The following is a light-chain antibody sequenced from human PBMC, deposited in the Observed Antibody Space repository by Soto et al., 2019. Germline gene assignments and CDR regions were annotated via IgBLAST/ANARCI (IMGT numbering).Light chain of an antibody. CDR1: QSIQTW. J-gene: IGKJ1*01. Sequence: DIQMTQSPSTLSASVGDRVTISCRASQSIQTWLAWYQQKPGKAPNLLIFDASDLASGVSSRFSGSGSGAEFTLTISSLQADDFAVYYCQQYSESPLTFGQGTKVEIK. V-gene: IGKV1-5*01. CDR2: DAS. CDR3: QQYSESPLT.